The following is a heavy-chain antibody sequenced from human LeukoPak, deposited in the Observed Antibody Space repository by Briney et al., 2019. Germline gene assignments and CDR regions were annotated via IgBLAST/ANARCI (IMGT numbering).Heavy chain of an antibody. J-gene: IGHJ4*02. V-gene: IGHV1-69*13. Sequence: SVKVSCKASGGTFSSYAISWVRQAPGQGLEWMGGIIPIFGTANYAQKFQGRVTITADESTSTAYMELSSLRSEDTAVYYCARERCDYGDYDYLDYWGQGTLVTVSS. CDR2: IIPIFGTA. CDR3: ARERCDYGDYDYLDY. CDR1: GGTFSSYA. D-gene: IGHD4-17*01.